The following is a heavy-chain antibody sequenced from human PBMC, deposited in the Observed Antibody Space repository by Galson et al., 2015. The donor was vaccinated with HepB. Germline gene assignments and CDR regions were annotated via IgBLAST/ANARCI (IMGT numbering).Heavy chain of an antibody. Sequence: SLRLSCAASGFTFSNAWMSWVRQAPGKGLEWVAVISYDGSNNYYADSVKGRFTISGDNSRNTLYLQMNSLRAEETAGYYCAKDREGCGNSDYGGQGTLVTVSS. J-gene: IGHJ4*02. CDR1: GFTFSNAW. V-gene: IGHV3-30*18. D-gene: IGHD2-15*01. CDR3: AKDREGCGNSDY. CDR2: ISYDGSNN.